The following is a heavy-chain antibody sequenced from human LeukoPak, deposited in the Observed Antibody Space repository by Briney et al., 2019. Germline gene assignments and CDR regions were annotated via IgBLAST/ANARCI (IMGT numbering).Heavy chain of an antibody. CDR1: GGTFSSYA. J-gene: IGHJ1*01. V-gene: IGHV1-69*05. Sequence: ASVKVSCKASGGTFSSYAISWVRQAPGQGLEWMGGIIPIFGTANYAQKFQGRVTITTDESTSTAYMELRSLRSDDTAVYFCARGGSSWPAEYFQHWGQGTLVTVSS. CDR2: IIPIFGTA. D-gene: IGHD6-13*01. CDR3: ARGGSSWPAEYFQH.